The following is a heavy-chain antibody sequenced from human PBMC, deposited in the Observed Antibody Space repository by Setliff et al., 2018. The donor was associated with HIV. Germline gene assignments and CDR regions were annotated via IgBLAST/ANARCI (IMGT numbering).Heavy chain of an antibody. Sequence: GGSLRLSCVASGFTFSNFAMHWVRQAPGKGLEWVSVITYDGSRTSYADSVNGRFTISRDNSENTLYLQMNGLRSEDTAVYYCARSVAENYYYYYMDVWGKGTTVTVSS. CDR1: GFTFSNFA. CDR3: ARSVAENYYYYYMDV. V-gene: IGHV3-30*01. CDR2: ITYDGSRT. J-gene: IGHJ6*03.